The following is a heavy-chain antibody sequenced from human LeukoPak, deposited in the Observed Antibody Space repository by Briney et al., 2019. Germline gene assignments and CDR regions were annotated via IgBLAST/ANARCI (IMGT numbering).Heavy chain of an antibody. Sequence: GGSLRLSCTASGFTFGDYAMSWVRQAPGKGLEWVGFIRSKAYGGTTEYAASVKGRFTISRDDSKSIAYLQMNSLKTEDTAVYYCTKSAPHYDSSGYYYEHLKLTYDYWGQGTLVTVSS. CDR2: IRSKAYGGTT. CDR1: GFTFGDYA. J-gene: IGHJ4*02. D-gene: IGHD3-22*01. CDR3: TKSAPHYDSSGYYYEHLKLTYDY. V-gene: IGHV3-49*04.